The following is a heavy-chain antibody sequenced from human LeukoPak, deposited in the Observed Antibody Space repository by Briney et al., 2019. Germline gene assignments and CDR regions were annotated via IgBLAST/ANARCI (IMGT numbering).Heavy chain of an antibody. V-gene: IGHV3-23*01. D-gene: IGHD2-2*01. CDR1: GFTFSTFA. CDR3: AKGFVVVPAAIGWFDS. J-gene: IGHJ5*01. Sequence: GGSLRLSCAASGFTFSTFAMSWVRQAPGKGLERVSAISESGGGTYYTDSVKGRFTISRDNSKNTLYLQMNSLRAEDTAVYFCAKGFVVVPAAIGWFDSWGQGTLVTVSS. CDR2: ISESGGGT.